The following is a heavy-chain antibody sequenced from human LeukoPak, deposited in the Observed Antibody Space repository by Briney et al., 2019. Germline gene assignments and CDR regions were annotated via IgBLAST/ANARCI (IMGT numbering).Heavy chain of an antibody. D-gene: IGHD3-16*01. J-gene: IGHJ2*01. V-gene: IGHV3-74*01. Sequence: PGGSPRLSCAASGFTFSSYWMHWVRQAPGKGLVWVSRINSDGSSTSYADSVKGRFTISRDNAKNTLYLQMNSLRAEDTAVYYCARDRFGAYWYFDLWGRGTLVTVSS. CDR1: GFTFSSYW. CDR2: INSDGSST. CDR3: ARDRFGAYWYFDL.